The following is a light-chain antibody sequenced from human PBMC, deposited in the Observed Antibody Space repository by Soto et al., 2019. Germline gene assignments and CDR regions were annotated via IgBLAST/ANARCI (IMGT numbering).Light chain of an antibody. CDR3: QNNNSAPWT. CDR2: AAS. J-gene: IGKJ1*01. CDR1: QAIINY. V-gene: IGKV1-27*01. Sequence: LQMTQSPSSLSASVGDRVTITCRASQAIINYYARYQQKQGKVPRVLIYAASILQSGVPARFSGSGSGTDFSLSISSLQPEDVATYYCQNNNSAPWTFGQGTKVDIK.